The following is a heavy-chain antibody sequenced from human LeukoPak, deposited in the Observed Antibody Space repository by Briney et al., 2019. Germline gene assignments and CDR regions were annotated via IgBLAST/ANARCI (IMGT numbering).Heavy chain of an antibody. V-gene: IGHV4-34*01. CDR1: GGSFSGYY. J-gene: IGHJ4*02. Sequence: SETLSLTCAVYGGSFSGYYWSWIRQPPGRGLEWIGEINHSGSTNYNPSLKSRVTISVDTSKNQFSLKLSSVPAADTAVYYCARGDILTGYYTRGDYDYWGQGTLVTVSS. CDR3: ARGDILTGYYTRGDYDY. D-gene: IGHD3-9*01. CDR2: INHSGST.